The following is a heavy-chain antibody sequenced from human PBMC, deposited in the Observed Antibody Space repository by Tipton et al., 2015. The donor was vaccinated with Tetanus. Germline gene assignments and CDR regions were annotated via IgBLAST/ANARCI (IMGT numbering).Heavy chain of an antibody. D-gene: IGHD6-13*01. CDR3: AAPLFRSAAGKAY. J-gene: IGHJ4*02. V-gene: IGHV1-8*01. CDR1: GYSFTSYD. CDR2: MSPNSGNT. Sequence: QSGPEVKKPGASVKVSCKASGYSFTSYDINWVRQATGQGLEWMGWMSPNSGNTGYAQNFQGRVTMTRNTSISTAYMELSSLRSEDTAVYYCAAPLFRSAAGKAYWGQGTLVAVSS.